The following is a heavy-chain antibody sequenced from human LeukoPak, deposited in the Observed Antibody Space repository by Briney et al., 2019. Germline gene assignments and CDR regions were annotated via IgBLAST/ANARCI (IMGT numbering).Heavy chain of an antibody. V-gene: IGHV1-69*04. CDR1: GGTFSSYA. Sequence: GASVKVSCKASGGTFSSYAISWVRQAPGQGLEWMGRIIPILGIANYAQKFQGRVTITADKSTSTAYMELSSLRSEDTAVYYCARDPSSGSYPAWDDWGQGTLVTVSS. CDR3: ARDPSSGSYPAWDD. J-gene: IGHJ4*02. CDR2: IIPILGIA. D-gene: IGHD3-10*01.